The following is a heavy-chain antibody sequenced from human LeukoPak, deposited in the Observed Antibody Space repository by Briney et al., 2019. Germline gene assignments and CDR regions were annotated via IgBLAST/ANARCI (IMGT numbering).Heavy chain of an antibody. J-gene: IGHJ3*02. D-gene: IGHD3-22*01. CDR1: EFTVSTNY. Sequence: GGSLRLSCVASEFTVSTNYMSWVRQAPGKGLEWVSIIHIDGDTHYADSVKGRFTFSRDNSKNTLYLQMNSLRSEDTAVYYCARDSLDSSGPVAFDIWGQGTMVTVSS. CDR3: ARDSLDSSGPVAFDI. CDR2: IHIDGDT. V-gene: IGHV3-66*01.